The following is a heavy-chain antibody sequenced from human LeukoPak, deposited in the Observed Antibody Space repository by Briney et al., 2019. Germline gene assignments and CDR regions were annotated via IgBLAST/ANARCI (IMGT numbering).Heavy chain of an antibody. CDR3: ARLSERWLQFSSMWMPDYFDF. CDR2: IHYSGST. J-gene: IGHJ4*02. D-gene: IGHD5-24*01. CDR1: GGPISSYF. V-gene: IGHV4-59*01. Sequence: SETLSLTCTVSGGPISSYFWSWIRQPPGEGLEWIGYIHYSGSTNYNPSLKSRVTISVDTSKNQFSLKLSSLTAADTAVYYCARLSERWLQFSSMWMPDYFDFWGQGTLVTVSS.